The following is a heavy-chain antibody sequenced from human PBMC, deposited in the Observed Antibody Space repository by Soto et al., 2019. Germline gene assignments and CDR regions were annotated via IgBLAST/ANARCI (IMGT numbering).Heavy chain of an antibody. CDR3: ARADLYSSSSFDY. D-gene: IGHD6-13*01. V-gene: IGHV3-21*01. CDR2: ISSSSSYI. J-gene: IGHJ4*02. Sequence: EVQLVESGGGLVKPGGSLRLSCAASGFTFSSYSMNWVRQAPGKGLEWVSSISSSSSYIYYADSVKGRFTISRDNDKNSLYLQMNSLRAEDTAVYYCARADLYSSSSFDYWGQGTLVTVSS. CDR1: GFTFSSYS.